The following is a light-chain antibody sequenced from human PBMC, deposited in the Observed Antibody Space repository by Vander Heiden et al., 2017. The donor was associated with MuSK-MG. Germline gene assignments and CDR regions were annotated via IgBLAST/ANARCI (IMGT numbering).Light chain of an antibody. J-gene: IGLJ3*02. CDR2: GVS. CDR3: CSNRGGSILV. V-gene: IGLV2-18*02. CDR1: TTDVGAYNR. Sequence: QSALTQPPSVSGSPGQSVTISCTGTTTDVGAYNRVSWYQQPPGTAPKLVIYGVSNRPSGVTDRFSGSKSGNTASLTISGLQAEDEADYYCCSNRGGSILVFGGGTKVTVL.